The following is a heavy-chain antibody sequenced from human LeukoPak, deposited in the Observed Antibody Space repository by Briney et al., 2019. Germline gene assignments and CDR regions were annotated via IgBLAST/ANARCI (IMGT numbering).Heavy chain of an antibody. J-gene: IGHJ4*02. V-gene: IGHV3-74*01. Sequence: GGSLRLSCESSGFTFSSYWMHWVRQAPGKGLVWVSRINSDESTTNYADSVKGRFTISRDNAQNTLYLQMDSLRAEDTAVYYCVRESGAAADYWGQGTLVTVSS. CDR3: VRESGAAADY. CDR1: GFTFSSYW. D-gene: IGHD6-13*01. CDR2: INSDESTT.